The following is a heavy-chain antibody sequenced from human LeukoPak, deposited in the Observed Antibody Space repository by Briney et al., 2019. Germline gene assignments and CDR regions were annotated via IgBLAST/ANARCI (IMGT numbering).Heavy chain of an antibody. Sequence: GRPLRLSCAASGFTFSSYGMHWVRQAPGKGLEWVAVIWYDGSNKYYADSVKGRLTIYRDNSKNTLYLQMNSLRAEDTAVYYCAGEYYYGSGSIDYWGQGTLVSVSS. CDR1: GFTFSSYG. CDR3: AGEYYYGSGSIDY. CDR2: IWYDGSNK. V-gene: IGHV3-33*01. D-gene: IGHD3-10*01. J-gene: IGHJ4*02.